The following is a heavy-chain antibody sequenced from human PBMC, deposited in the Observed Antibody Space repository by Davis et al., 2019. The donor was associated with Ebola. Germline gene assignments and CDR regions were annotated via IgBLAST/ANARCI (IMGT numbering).Heavy chain of an antibody. V-gene: IGHV3-30-3*01. J-gene: IGHJ4*02. CDR2: ISYDGSNK. CDR3: ARDPYQPLLYSYYFDY. Sequence: GESLKISCAASGFTFSSYAMHWVRQAPGKGLEWVAVISYDGSNKYYADSVKGRFTISRDNSKNTLYLQMNSLRAEDTAVYYCARDPYQPLLYSYYFDYWGQGTLVTVSS. CDR1: GFTFSSYA. D-gene: IGHD2-2*02.